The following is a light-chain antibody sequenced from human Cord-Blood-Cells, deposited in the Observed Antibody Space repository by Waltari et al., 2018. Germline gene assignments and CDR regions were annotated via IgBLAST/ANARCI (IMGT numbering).Light chain of an antibody. V-gene: IGKV3-11*01. CDR2: DAA. CDR3: QQRSNWPPIT. J-gene: IGKJ5*01. Sequence: EIVLTQSPATLSLSPGAIATLSCRASQSVSSYLAWYQQKPGQAPRLLIYDAANRATGIPARFSGSGSGTDFTLTISSLEPEDFAVYYCQQRSNWPPITFGQGTRLEIK. CDR1: QSVSSY.